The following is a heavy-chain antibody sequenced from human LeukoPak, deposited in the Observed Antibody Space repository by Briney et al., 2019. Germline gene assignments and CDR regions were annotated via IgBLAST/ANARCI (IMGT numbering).Heavy chain of an antibody. Sequence: GGSLRLSCAASGFTFSSYWMSWVRQAPGKGLEWVANIKQDGSEKYYVDSVKGRFTISRDNAKNSLYLQMNSLRAEDTAVYYCARVPGDDYYYMDVWGKGTTVTVSS. CDR2: IKQDGSEK. V-gene: IGHV3-7*01. D-gene: IGHD7-27*01. J-gene: IGHJ6*03. CDR1: GFTFSSYW. CDR3: ARVPGDDYYYMDV.